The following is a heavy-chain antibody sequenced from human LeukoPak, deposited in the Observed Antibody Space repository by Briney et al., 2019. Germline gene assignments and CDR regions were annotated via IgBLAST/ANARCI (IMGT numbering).Heavy chain of an antibody. CDR3: ARTNAFDI. J-gene: IGHJ3*02. Sequence: SETLSLTCTVSGGSISSYYWSWIRQPPGKGLEWIGYIYYSGSTNYNPSFKSRVTISVDTSKNQLSLKLSSVTAADTAVYYCARTNAFDIWGQGTMVTVSS. CDR2: IYYSGST. V-gene: IGHV4-59*01. CDR1: GGSISSYY.